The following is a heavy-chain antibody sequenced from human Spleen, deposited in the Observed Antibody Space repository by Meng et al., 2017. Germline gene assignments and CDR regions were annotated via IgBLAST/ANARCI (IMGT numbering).Heavy chain of an antibody. D-gene: IGHD2-2*01. CDR2: IDPEDGDT. J-gene: IGHJ3*02. CDR1: GGTFSSYA. Sequence: ASVKVSCKASGGTFSSYAIRWVRQAPGQGLEWMGRIDPEDGDTIYAQKFQGRVTMTRDTSISTAYMELSRLRSDDTAVYYCARGGGPAAADAFDIWGQGTMVTVSS. V-gene: IGHV1-2*06. CDR3: ARGGGPAAADAFDI.